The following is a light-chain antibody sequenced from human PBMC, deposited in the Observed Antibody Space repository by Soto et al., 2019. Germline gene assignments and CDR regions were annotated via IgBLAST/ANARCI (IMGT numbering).Light chain of an antibody. Sequence: DIHLTQSPSILSASVGDRVAITCRASQRVSRWLAWYQKKPGKAPKLLIYDASSLESGVPSKFIGSGSGTEFTLTIRSLQPDDFATYYCHQYNSYPLTFGGGTKVEIK. CDR2: DAS. J-gene: IGKJ4*01. CDR1: QRVSRW. V-gene: IGKV1-5*01. CDR3: HQYNSYPLT.